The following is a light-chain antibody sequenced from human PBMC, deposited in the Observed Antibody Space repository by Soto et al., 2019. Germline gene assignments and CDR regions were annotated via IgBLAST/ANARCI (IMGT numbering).Light chain of an antibody. CDR2: SNN. V-gene: IGLV1-44*01. J-gene: IGLJ1*01. CDR1: SSNVESNS. CDR3: AAWDDSLSAYV. Sequence: QPVLTQPPSASGAPGQRVVISCSGGSSNVESNSVNWYQHLPGSAPKLLIFSNNQRPSGVPDRLSGSKSGTSASLAIAGLQYDDEADYYCAAWDDSLSAYVFGSGTKVTVL.